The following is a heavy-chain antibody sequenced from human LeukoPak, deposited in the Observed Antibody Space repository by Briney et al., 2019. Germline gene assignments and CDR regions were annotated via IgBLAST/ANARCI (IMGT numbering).Heavy chain of an antibody. J-gene: IGHJ3*02. V-gene: IGHV4-61*02. Sequence: PSETLSLTCTVSGGSITSGTHYCSWIRQSAGKGLEWIGRVYTSGSTNYNPSLKSRVTISVDTSKNQFSLKLTSVTAADTAVYYCARDQGYSTFFAFDIWGQGTIVTASS. CDR3: ARDQGYSTFFAFDI. CDR1: GGSITSGTHY. D-gene: IGHD5-12*01. CDR2: VYTSGST.